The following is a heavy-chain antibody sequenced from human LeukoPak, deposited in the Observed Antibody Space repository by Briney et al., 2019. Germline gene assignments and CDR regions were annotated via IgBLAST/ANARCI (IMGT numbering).Heavy chain of an antibody. CDR3: ARVRGDNSNYFDQ. Sequence: PSETLSLTCAVSGGSISSGGYYWTWIRQPPGKGLEWIGYIHHSGATHDSPSFKSRITLSVDKFKNQFSLKLNSVTAADTAVYYCARVRGDNSNYFDQWGQGTPVTVSS. CDR2: IHHSGAT. D-gene: IGHD4-11*01. J-gene: IGHJ4*02. CDR1: GGSISSGGYY. V-gene: IGHV4-30-2*01.